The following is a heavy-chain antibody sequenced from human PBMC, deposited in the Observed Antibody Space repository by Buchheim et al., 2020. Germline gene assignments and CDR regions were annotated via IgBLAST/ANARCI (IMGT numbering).Heavy chain of an antibody. Sequence: QVQLQESGPGLVKPSETLSLTCTVSGGSISSYYWSWIRQPPGKGLEWIGYIYYSGSTNYNPSLKRRVTISVDTSKNQFSLKLSSVTAADTAVYYCAGTIAVAGTGWFDPWGQGTL. D-gene: IGHD6-19*01. CDR3: AGTIAVAGTGWFDP. CDR2: IYYSGST. V-gene: IGHV4-59*01. CDR1: GGSISSYY. J-gene: IGHJ5*02.